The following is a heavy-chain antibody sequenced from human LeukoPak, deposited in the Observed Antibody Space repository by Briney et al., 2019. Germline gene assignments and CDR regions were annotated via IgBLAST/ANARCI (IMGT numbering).Heavy chain of an antibody. CDR3: ASLGRGGPSLY. CDR2: IYYSGST. D-gene: IGHD2-15*01. V-gene: IGHV4-59*01. CDR1: GGSISSYY. Sequence: SETLSLTCTVSGGSISSYYWSWIRQPPGKGLEWIGYIYYSGSTNYNPSLKSRVTISVDTSKNQFSLKLSSLTAADTAVYYCASLGRGGPSLYWGQGTLVTVSS. J-gene: IGHJ4*02.